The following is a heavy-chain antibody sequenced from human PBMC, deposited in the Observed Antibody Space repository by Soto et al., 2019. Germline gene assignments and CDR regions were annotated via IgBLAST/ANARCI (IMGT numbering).Heavy chain of an antibody. CDR3: VSGADTVITPFDY. CDR2: VYYGGSS. V-gene: IGHV4-39*01. D-gene: IGHD5-18*01. CDR1: GGSIDTINYY. Sequence: QKQLQESGPGVVKPSETLSLNCSVSGGSIDTINYYWAWIRQTPGRRLEWIGSVYYGGSSYYNPSLKSRVSISVDTSKSQFSLKVTSVTAADSAVYFCVSGADTVITPFDYWGQGVPVTVSS. J-gene: IGHJ4*02.